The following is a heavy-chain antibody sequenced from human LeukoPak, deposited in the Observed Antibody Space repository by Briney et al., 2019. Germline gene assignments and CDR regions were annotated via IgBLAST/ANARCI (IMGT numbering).Heavy chain of an antibody. J-gene: IGHJ4*02. Sequence: GGSLRLSCAASGFTFSSYWMSWVRQAPGKGLEWVANIKQDGSEKYYADSVKGRFTISRDNSKNTLYLQMNSLRAEDTAVYYCARDPNLDSSWAFDYWGQGTLVTVSS. V-gene: IGHV3-7*01. CDR2: IKQDGSEK. CDR3: ARDPNLDSSWAFDY. CDR1: GFTFSSYW. D-gene: IGHD6-13*01.